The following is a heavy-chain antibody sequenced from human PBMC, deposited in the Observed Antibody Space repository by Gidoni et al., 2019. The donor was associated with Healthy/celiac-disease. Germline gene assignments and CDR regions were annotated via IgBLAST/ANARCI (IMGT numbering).Heavy chain of an antibody. CDR2: IYHSGST. CDR3: ARDSRITIFGVVTDDDAFDI. CDR1: GGSIRSSNW. D-gene: IGHD3-3*01. Sequence: QVQLQESGPGLVKPSGTLSLTCAVPGGSIRSSNWWSWVRQPPGKGLEWIGEIYHSGSTNYNPSLKSRVPISVDKSKNQFSLKLSSVTAADTAVYYCARDSRITIFGVVTDDDAFDIWGQGTMVTVSS. V-gene: IGHV4-4*02. J-gene: IGHJ3*02.